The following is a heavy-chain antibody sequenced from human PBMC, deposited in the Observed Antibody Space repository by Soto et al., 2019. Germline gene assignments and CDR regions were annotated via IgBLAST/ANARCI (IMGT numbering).Heavy chain of an antibody. V-gene: IGHV4-30-4*08. CDR1: GDAISNDNYY. J-gene: IGHJ4*02. Sequence: QVQLQESGPGLVKPSQTLSLICTVSGDAISNDNYYWSWIRQPPGKGLEWIGYIYSTGSTTYNPSLRSRLTMSIDPSKRPFSLKLTSVTAADTAVYYCARGESMLPSVLTSPLDYWGQGTLVTVSS. CDR2: IYSTGST. CDR3: ARGESMLPSVLTSPLDY. D-gene: IGHD3-16*01.